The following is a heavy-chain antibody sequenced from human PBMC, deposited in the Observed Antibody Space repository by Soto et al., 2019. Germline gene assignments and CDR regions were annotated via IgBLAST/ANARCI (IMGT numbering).Heavy chain of an antibody. Sequence: SETLSLTCTVSGGSISSSSYYWVWIRHPPGKGLEWIGSIYYSGSTYYNPSLKSRVTISVDTSKNQFSLKLSSVPAADTAVYYCAGRGYYDFWSGYYTLSYFDYWGQGTLVTVSS. V-gene: IGHV4-39*01. J-gene: IGHJ4*02. CDR2: IYYSGST. CDR1: GGSISSSSYY. D-gene: IGHD3-3*01. CDR3: AGRGYYDFWSGYYTLSYFDY.